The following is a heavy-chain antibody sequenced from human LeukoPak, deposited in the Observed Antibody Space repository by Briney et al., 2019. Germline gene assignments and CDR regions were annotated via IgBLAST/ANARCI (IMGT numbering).Heavy chain of an antibody. V-gene: IGHV3-21*01. J-gene: IGHJ6*03. D-gene: IGHD3-22*01. CDR1: GFTFNNYN. Sequence: PGGSLRLSCAASGFTFNNYNMNWVRQAPGKALEGVSSITSSGTYIFYADSVKGRFTISRDNAKNSLYLQINSLGPEDTAVYFCARDPYSGNYGSYYYYYMDVWGKGTTVTVSS. CDR2: ITSSGTYI. CDR3: ARDPYSGNYGSYYYYYMDV.